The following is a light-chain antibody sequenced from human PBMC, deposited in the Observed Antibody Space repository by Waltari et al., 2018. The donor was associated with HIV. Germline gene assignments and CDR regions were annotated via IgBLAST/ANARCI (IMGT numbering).Light chain of an antibody. J-gene: IGLJ3*02. CDR2: ANS. V-gene: IGLV1-40*01. CDR3: QSSDIRLHGLWV. Sequence: QSLLTQPPSVSATPGQRITISCTGNKSNIGAGHDVHWSCQLPGTAPRLLIFANSNRPSGVPDRISGSKSTASASLAITGLQAEDEGYYYCQSSDIRLHGLWVFGGGTKVTVL. CDR1: KSNIGAGHD.